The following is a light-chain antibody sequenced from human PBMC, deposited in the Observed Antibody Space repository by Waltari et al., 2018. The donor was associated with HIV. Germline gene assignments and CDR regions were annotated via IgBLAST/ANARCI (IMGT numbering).Light chain of an antibody. CDR3: QSADSSGTYVV. J-gene: IGLJ2*01. CDR2: KDS. Sequence: SSRTTQPTHVPVSPGQMPMITCTAAAYTTQDSHWFQHKPSQAHGVGIYKDSERPSGSPERFSGSSSGTAATFTISGVQAEDEADYYCQSADSSGTYVVFGGGTKLTVL. CDR1: AYTTQD. V-gene: IGLV3-25*03.